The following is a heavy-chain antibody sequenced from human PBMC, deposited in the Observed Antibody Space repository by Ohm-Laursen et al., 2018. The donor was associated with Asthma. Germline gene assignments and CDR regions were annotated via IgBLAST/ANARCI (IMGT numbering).Heavy chain of an antibody. V-gene: IGHV4-39*01. D-gene: IGHD6-19*01. CDR2: IYYSGST. CDR3: ARHVPDSSGRYEVNWFDP. Sequence: PSDTLSLTCPVSGGSISSSSYYWGWIRQPPGKGLEWIGSIYYSGSTYYNPSLKSRVTISVDTSKNQFSLKLSSVTAADTAVYYCARHVPDSSGRYEVNWFDPWGQGTLVTVSS. J-gene: IGHJ5*02. CDR1: GGSISSSSYY.